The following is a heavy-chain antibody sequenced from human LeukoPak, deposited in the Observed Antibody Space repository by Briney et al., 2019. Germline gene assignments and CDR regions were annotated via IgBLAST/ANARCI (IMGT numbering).Heavy chain of an antibody. CDR1: GFTFSDYF. D-gene: IGHD6-19*01. CDR2: IKQDGSEK. J-gene: IGHJ4*02. Sequence: GGSLRLSCAASGFTFSDYFMNWIRQAPGKGLEWVANIKQDGSEKYYVDSVKGRFTISRDNAKNSLYLQMNSLRAEDTAVYYCARAFYSSGWSHFDYWGQGTLVTVSS. V-gene: IGHV3-7*01. CDR3: ARAFYSSGWSHFDY.